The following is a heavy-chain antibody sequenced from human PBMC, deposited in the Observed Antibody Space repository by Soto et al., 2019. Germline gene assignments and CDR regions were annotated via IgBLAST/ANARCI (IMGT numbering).Heavy chain of an antibody. CDR3: AKDPPRYCSGGSCLFDY. Sequence: PGGSLRLSCAASGFTFSSYAMSWVRQAPGKGLEWVSAISGSGGSTYYADSVKGRFTISRDNSKNTLYLQMNSLRAEDTAVYYCAKDPPRYCSGGSCLFDYWGQGTLVTVSS. CDR1: GFTFSSYA. V-gene: IGHV3-23*01. J-gene: IGHJ4*02. CDR2: ISGSGGST. D-gene: IGHD2-15*01.